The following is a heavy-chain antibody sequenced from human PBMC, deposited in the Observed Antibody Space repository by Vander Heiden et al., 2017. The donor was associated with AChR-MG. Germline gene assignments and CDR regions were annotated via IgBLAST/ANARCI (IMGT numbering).Heavy chain of an antibody. CDR2: IRSKANSYAT. V-gene: IGHV3-73*01. CDR3: TRQMGSGSYSTRYYGMDV. Sequence: EVQLVESGGGLVQPGGSLKLSCAASGFTFSGSAMHGVRQASGKGLGWVGRIRSKANSYATAYAASVKGRFTISRDDSKNTAYLQMNSLKTEDTAVYYCTRQMGSGSYSTRYYGMDVWGQGTTVTVSS. CDR1: GFTFSGSA. J-gene: IGHJ6*02. D-gene: IGHD3-10*01.